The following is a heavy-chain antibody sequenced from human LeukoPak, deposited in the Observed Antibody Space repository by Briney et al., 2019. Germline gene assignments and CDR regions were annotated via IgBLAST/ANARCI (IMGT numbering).Heavy chain of an antibody. D-gene: IGHD1-26*01. CDR2: IYHSGST. CDR3: ARSGSYYEGAFDI. V-gene: IGHV4-38-2*01. J-gene: IGHJ3*02. CDR1: GYSISSGYY. Sequence: SETLSLTCAVSGYSISSGYYWGWIRPPPGKGLEWIGSIYHSGSTYYNPSLKSRVTISVDTSKNQFSLKLSSVTAADTAVYYCARSGSYYEGAFDIWGQGTMVTVSS.